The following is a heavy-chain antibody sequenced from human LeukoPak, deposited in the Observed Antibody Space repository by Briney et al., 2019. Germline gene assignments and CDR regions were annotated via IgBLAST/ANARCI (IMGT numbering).Heavy chain of an antibody. Sequence: ASVKVSCKASGYTFTGYYMHWVRQAPGQGLEWMGWINPNSGGTNYAQKFQGRVTMTRDTSTSTVYMELSSLRSEDTAVYYCARTNPLSYYGYNWFDPWGQGTLVTVSP. CDR3: ARTNPLSYYGYNWFDP. J-gene: IGHJ5*02. CDR1: GYTFTGYY. V-gene: IGHV1-2*02. CDR2: INPNSGGT. D-gene: IGHD3-22*01.